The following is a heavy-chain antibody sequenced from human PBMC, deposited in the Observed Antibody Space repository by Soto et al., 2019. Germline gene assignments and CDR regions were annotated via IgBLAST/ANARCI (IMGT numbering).Heavy chain of an antibody. V-gene: IGHV3-74*01. CDR3: ASLLWGAVTTDF. D-gene: IGHD2-21*01. J-gene: IGHJ4*02. Sequence: EVQLVESGGGLVQPGGSLRLSCAASGLTFGSYWMHWVRQAPGKGLLWVARITSDGYNTAYADSVKGRFTISRDNARNTLYLQMHSLRAEDTAVYYCASLLWGAVTTDFWGQGTLVTVSS. CDR1: GLTFGSYW. CDR2: ITSDGYNT.